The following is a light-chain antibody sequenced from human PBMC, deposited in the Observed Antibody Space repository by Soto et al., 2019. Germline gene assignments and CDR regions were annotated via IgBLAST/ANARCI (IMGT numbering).Light chain of an antibody. CDR2: DAS. CDR3: QHITSLPYT. V-gene: IGKV1-33*01. J-gene: IGKJ2*01. Sequence: DIQMAQSPSSLSAFIGDRVTVTCQASQDIREKLNWYRQAPGKAPQLLIYDASNLERGVPSRFSERGSGTDFTFTINSLQAEDVATYYCQHITSLPYTFVQGTQLEV. CDR1: QDIREK.